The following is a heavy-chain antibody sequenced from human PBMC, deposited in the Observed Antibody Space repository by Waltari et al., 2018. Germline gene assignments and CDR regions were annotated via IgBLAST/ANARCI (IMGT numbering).Heavy chain of an antibody. D-gene: IGHD3-3*01. CDR3: AREKRSYDFWSGYQYYFDY. Sequence: QVQLVQSGAEVKKPGSSVQVSCKASGGTFSRYAISWVRQAPGQGLEWMGGIIPIFGTANYAQKFQGRVTITADESTSTAYMELSSLRSEDTAVYYCAREKRSYDFWSGYQYYFDYWGQGTLVTVSS. J-gene: IGHJ4*02. V-gene: IGHV1-69*01. CDR1: GGTFSRYA. CDR2: IIPIFGTA.